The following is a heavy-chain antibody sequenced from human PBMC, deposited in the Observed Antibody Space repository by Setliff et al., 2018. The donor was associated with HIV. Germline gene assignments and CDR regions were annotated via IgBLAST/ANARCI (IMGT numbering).Heavy chain of an antibody. D-gene: IGHD5-18*01. CDR2: IYYSGST. J-gene: IGHJ6*02. CDR1: GGSIRNYY. Sequence: SETLSLTCSVSGGSIRNYYWSWIRQPPGKGLEWIGNIYYSGSTSYNPSFKSRVTISVDTSNNQFSLDLSSMTAADTAVYYCARVQEDTVTYREYHGMDVWGQGTTVTVSS. V-gene: IGHV4-59*01. CDR3: ARVQEDTVTYREYHGMDV.